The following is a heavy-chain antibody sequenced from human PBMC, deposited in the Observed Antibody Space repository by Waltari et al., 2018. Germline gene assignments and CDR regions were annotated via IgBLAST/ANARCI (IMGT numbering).Heavy chain of an antibody. J-gene: IGHJ4*02. CDR1: GVTFSNYA. CDR3: ATPFYNWDDPLHS. CDR2: ITVGYDT. D-gene: IGHD1-20*01. Sequence: EVQVLESGGDLVKPGGSLRLSCAASGVTFSNYAINWVRLAPGTGLQWFSSITVGYDTYDADSVKGRFTISGDTSKDTVYLQMNGLRADDTAVYYCATPFYNWDDPLHSWGPGTLVTVSS. V-gene: IGHV3-23*01.